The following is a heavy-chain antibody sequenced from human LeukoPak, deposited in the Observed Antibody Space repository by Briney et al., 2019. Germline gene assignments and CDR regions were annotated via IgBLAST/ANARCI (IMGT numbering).Heavy chain of an antibody. CDR2: IFYNGIT. J-gene: IGHJ5*02. Sequence: PSETPSLTCTVSGGSISSFFWSWIRQPPGKGLEWIGYIFYNGITNYNPSLKSRVTISVDTSKNQFSLNLNSVTAADTAVYYCARDARTSGYDTGWFDPWGQGTLVTVSS. V-gene: IGHV4-59*01. CDR1: GGSISSFF. CDR3: ARDARTSGYDTGWFDP. D-gene: IGHD5-12*01.